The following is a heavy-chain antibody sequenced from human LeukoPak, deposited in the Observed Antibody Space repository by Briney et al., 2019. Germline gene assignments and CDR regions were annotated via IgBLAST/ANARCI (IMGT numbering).Heavy chain of an antibody. J-gene: IGHJ6*04. D-gene: IGHD3-10*02. CDR3: AELGITMIGGV. CDR1: GFTLSNYG. CDR2: ISSDATT. V-gene: IGHV3-23*01. Sequence: GGSLRLSCAASGFTLSNYGMNWVRQAPGKGLEWVSAISSDATTYYADSVKGRFPVSRDNSKNTLYLQMNSLGAEDTAVYYCAELGITMIGGVWGKGTTVTISS.